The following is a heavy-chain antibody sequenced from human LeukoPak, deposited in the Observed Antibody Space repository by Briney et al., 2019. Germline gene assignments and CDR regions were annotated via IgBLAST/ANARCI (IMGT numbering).Heavy chain of an antibody. Sequence: GGSLRLSCAASGFTFSSYSMNWVRQAPGKGLEWVSSISSSSSYIYYADSVKGRFTISRDNANNSLYLQMNSLRAEDTAVYYCARGSDGYNHYWGQGTLVTVSS. D-gene: IGHD5-24*01. J-gene: IGHJ4*02. CDR2: ISSSSSYI. V-gene: IGHV3-21*01. CDR1: GFTFSSYS. CDR3: ARGSDGYNHY.